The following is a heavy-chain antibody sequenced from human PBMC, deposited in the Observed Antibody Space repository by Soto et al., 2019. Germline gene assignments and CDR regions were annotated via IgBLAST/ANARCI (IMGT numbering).Heavy chain of an antibody. CDR1: GYTFTSYY. CDR3: ARDYASHYYDFWSGYYKYYYYGMDV. D-gene: IGHD3-3*01. V-gene: IGHV1-46*01. CDR2: INPSGGST. J-gene: IGHJ6*02. Sequence: ASVKVSCKASGYTFTSYYMHWVRQAPGQGLEWMGIINPSGGSTSYAQKFQGRVTTTRDTSTSTAYMELSSLRSDDTAVYYCARDYASHYYDFWSGYYKYYYYGMDVWGQGTTVTVSS.